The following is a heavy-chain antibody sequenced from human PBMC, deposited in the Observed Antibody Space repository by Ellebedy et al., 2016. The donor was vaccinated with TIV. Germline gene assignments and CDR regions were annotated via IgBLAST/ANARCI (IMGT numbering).Heavy chain of an antibody. D-gene: IGHD4-17*01. CDR3: ASDGDYGAFDY. V-gene: IGHV3-7*01. Sequence: GGSLRLSCAASGYTFSGYWMIWVRQAPGKGLEWVANINQDGSEQAYVDSVKGRFAISRDNAKNSLYLQMNSLRAEDTAVYYCASDGDYGAFDYWGQGTLVTVSS. CDR2: INQDGSEQ. CDR1: GYTFSGYW. J-gene: IGHJ4*02.